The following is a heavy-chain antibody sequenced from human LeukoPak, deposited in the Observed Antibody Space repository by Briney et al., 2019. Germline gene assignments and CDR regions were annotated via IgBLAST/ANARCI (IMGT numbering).Heavy chain of an antibody. J-gene: IGHJ3*02. CDR2: IYSGGST. Sequence: GGSLRLSCAASGFTVSSNYKSWVRQAPGKGLEWVSVIYSGGSTYYADSVKGRFTISRDNSKNTLYLQMNSLRAEDTAVYYCASEAVRKDAFDIWGQGTMVTVSS. CDR3: ASEAVRKDAFDI. CDR1: GFTVSSNY. V-gene: IGHV3-66*01. D-gene: IGHD3-10*01.